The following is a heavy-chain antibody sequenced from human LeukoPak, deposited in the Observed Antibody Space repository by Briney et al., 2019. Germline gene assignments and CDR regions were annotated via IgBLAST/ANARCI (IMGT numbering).Heavy chain of an antibody. Sequence: SETLSLTCSVSGYSISSGGYYWSWIRQPPGKGLEWIGYIYHSGSTYYNPSLKSRVTISVDRSKNQFSLKLSSVTAADTAVYYCARALDTAMVPDYWGQGTLVTVSS. CDR1: GYSISSGGYY. V-gene: IGHV4-30-2*01. J-gene: IGHJ4*02. D-gene: IGHD5-18*01. CDR2: IYHSGST. CDR3: ARALDTAMVPDY.